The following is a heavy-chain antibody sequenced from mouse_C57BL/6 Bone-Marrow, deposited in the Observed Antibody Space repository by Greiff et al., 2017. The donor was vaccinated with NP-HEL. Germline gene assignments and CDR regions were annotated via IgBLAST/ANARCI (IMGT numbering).Heavy chain of an antibody. CDR1: GFTFTDYY. CDR3: ARFLKYYSSSYVPYYFDY. D-gene: IGHD1-1*01. V-gene: IGHV7-3*01. J-gene: IGHJ2*01. CDR2: IRNKANGYTT. Sequence: EVMLVESGGGLVQPGGSLSLSCAASGFTFTDYYMSWVRQPPGKALEWLGFIRNKANGYTTEYSASVKGRFTISRANSQSILYLQMNALRADDSATYYCARFLKYYSSSYVPYYFDYWGQGTTLTVSS.